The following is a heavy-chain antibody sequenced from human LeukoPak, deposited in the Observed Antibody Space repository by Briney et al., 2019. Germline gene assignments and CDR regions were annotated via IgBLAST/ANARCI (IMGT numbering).Heavy chain of an antibody. CDR2: ISSSSSYI. CDR1: GFTFSSYS. D-gene: IGHD2-2*01. CDR3: ARDPGYCSSTSCLPNWFDP. V-gene: IGHV3-21*01. J-gene: IGHJ5*02. Sequence: GGSLRLSCAASGFTFSSYSMNWVRQAPGKGLERVSSISSSSSYIYYADSVKGRFTISRDNAKNSLYLQMNSLRAEDTAVYYCARDPGYCSSTSCLPNWFDPWGQGTLVTVSS.